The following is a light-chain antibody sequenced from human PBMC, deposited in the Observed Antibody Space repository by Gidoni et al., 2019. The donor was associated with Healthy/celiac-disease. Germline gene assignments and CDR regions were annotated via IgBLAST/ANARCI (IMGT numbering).Light chain of an antibody. CDR1: NSDLGNNY. Sequence: QSVLTQPPSLSAAPGQTVTISCSGSNSDLGNNYVTWYQHLPGAAPKLLIYDSYQRPSGIPDRFSGSRSGTSAALAIPGLQTGDEADYYCGTWDSSLSAWVFGGGTKLTVL. CDR3: GTWDSSLSAWV. J-gene: IGLJ3*02. V-gene: IGLV1-51*01. CDR2: DSY.